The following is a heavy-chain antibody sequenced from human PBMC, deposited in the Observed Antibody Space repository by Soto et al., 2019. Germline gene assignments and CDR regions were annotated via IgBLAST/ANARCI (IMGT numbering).Heavy chain of an antibody. D-gene: IGHD3-10*01. Sequence: GESLKISCKGSGYSFTSYWIGWVRQMPVKGLEWMGIIYPGDSDTRYSPSFQGQVTISADKSISTAYLQWSSLKASDTAMYYCARHLDYGSGSYYRAGWFDPWGQGTLVTVSS. V-gene: IGHV5-51*01. CDR3: ARHLDYGSGSYYRAGWFDP. CDR1: GYSFTSYW. CDR2: IYPGDSDT. J-gene: IGHJ5*02.